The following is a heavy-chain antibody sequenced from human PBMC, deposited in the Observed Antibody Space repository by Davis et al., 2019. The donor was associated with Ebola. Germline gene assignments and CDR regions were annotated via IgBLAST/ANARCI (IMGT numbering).Heavy chain of an antibody. V-gene: IGHV3-33*06. CDR3: AKVLHAKTMYDYYYGLDV. CDR2: IWHDGNNK. D-gene: IGHD2-8*01. Sequence: GGSLRLSCVMSGFTLSDYGMHWVRQAPGKGLEWVAIIWHDGNNKYYSESVQGRFSISRDIFKNTLYLQMNNLRAEDTGVYYCAKVLHAKTMYDYYYGLDVWGQGTTVTVSS. CDR1: GFTLSDYG. J-gene: IGHJ6*02.